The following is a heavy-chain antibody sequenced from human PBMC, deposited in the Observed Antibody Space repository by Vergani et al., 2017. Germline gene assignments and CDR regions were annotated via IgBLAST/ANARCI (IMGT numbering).Heavy chain of an antibody. Sequence: EVQLVQSGAEVKKPGESLKISCKGSGYSFTSYWIGWVRQMPGKGLEWRWSIYPGDSDTIYSPSFKGQVTISADKSISTAYLQWSSLKASDTAMYYCARHGKGVVIAPMEIDYWGQGTLVTVSS. V-gene: IGHV5-51*01. CDR3: ARHGKGVVIAPMEIDY. CDR1: GYSFTSYW. CDR2: IYPGDSDT. J-gene: IGHJ4*02. D-gene: IGHD2-21*01.